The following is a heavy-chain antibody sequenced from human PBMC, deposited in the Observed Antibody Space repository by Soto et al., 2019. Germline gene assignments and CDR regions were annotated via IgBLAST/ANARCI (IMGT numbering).Heavy chain of an antibody. Sequence: ASVKVSCKASGYTFTSYGISWVRQAPGQGLEWMGWISAYNGNTNYAQKLQGRVTMTTDTSTSTAYMELSSLRSEDTAVYYCAREDRYCSSTSCSYYYYGMDVWGQGTTVTVSS. D-gene: IGHD2-2*01. CDR2: ISAYNGNT. J-gene: IGHJ6*02. V-gene: IGHV1-18*04. CDR1: GYTFTSYG. CDR3: AREDRYCSSTSCSYYYYGMDV.